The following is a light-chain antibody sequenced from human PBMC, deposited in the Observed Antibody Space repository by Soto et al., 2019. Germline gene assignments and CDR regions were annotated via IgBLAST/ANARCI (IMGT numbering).Light chain of an antibody. CDR3: QQYDNLPYT. CDR2: DAS. J-gene: IGKJ2*01. Sequence: DIQMTQSPSSLSASVGDRVTITCQASQDIGHFLNWYQQKSGKAPKRLIFDASNMDKGVPSRLTECVSGTYSLLTISRLQHEDVATYYCQQYDNLPYTFGQGTKLEIK. CDR1: QDIGHF. V-gene: IGKV1-33*01.